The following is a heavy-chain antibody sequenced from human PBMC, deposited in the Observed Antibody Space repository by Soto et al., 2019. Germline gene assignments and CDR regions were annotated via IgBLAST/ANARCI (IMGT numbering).Heavy chain of an antibody. J-gene: IGHJ4*02. CDR3: ALANWGSVDVDTDYFDY. CDR1: GDSLTSPGFY. V-gene: IGHV4-31*03. D-gene: IGHD7-27*01. Sequence: QVQLQESGPGLVKPSPTLYLTCRVSGDSLTSPGFYWGWVRQYQGRGLVWLGYISCSGTNYSSASLKRRLTISLVTSKNQFSVSLTSVTAADTAVYSCALANWGSVDVDTDYFDYWGRGTLVTVSS. CDR2: ISCSGTN.